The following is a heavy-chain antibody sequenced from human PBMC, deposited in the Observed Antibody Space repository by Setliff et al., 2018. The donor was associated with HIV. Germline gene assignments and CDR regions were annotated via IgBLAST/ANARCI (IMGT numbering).Heavy chain of an antibody. CDR1: GYTFNNYA. V-gene: IGHV7-4-1*02. Sequence: ASVKVSCKASGYTFNNYALYWVRQAPGQGSEWMGWINTNTGSPTYAQGFTRRFVFSLDPSVRTAYLQITGLKAEDTAVYYCARGGDRMQIWSRFPFDIWGQGTMVTVSS. CDR3: ARGGDRMQIWSRFPFDI. J-gene: IGHJ3*02. CDR2: INTNTGSP. D-gene: IGHD3-10*01.